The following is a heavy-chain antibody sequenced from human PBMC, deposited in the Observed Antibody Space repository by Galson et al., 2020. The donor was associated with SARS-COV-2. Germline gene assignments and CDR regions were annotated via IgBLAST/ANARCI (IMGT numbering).Heavy chain of an antibody. CDR2: IYYSGST. J-gene: IGHJ4*02. Sequence: SETLSLTCTVSGGSISSSSYYWGWIRQPPGKGLEWIRSIYYSGSTYYNPSLKSRATISVDTSKNQFSLKLSSVTAADTAVYYCARQYDILTGYTEYYFDYWGQVTLVTVSS. CDR3: ARQYDILTGYTEYYFDY. D-gene: IGHD3-9*01. V-gene: IGHV4-39*01. CDR1: GGSISSSSYY.